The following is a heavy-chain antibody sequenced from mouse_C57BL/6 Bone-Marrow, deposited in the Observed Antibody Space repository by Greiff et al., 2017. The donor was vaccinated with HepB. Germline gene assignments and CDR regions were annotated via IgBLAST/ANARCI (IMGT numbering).Heavy chain of an antibody. V-gene: IGHV5-17*01. D-gene: IGHD1-1*01. CDR1: GFTFSDYG. CDR2: ISSGSSTI. CDR3: VPSSSFDY. Sequence: EVHLVESGGGLVQPGESLKLSCAASGFTFSDYGMHWVRQAPEKGLEWVAYISSGSSTIYYADTVKGRFTISRDNAKNTLFLQMTSLRAEDTAMYYCVPSSSFDYWGQGTTLTVSS. J-gene: IGHJ2*01.